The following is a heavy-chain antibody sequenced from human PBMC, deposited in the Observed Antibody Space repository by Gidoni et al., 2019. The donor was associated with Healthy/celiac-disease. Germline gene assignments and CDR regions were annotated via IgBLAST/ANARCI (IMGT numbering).Heavy chain of an antibody. D-gene: IGHD1-26*01. CDR3: ARGHLGIVVDY. J-gene: IGHJ4*02. V-gene: IGHV1-46*01. Sequence: QVQLVQAGAAVKKPGASVKVSCKASGNTFTSSYLHWVRQAPGQGPAWMGIINPSGGSTSYAQKCQGRVTMTSDTSTSTVYMELSSLRSEETAVYYCARGHLGIVVDYWGQGTLVTVSS. CDR1: GNTFTSSY. CDR2: INPSGGST.